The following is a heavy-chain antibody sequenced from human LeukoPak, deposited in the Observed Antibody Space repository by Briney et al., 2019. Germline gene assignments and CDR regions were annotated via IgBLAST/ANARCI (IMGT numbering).Heavy chain of an antibody. D-gene: IGHD3-22*01. CDR3: ARDSTPYDSSGYSDYYYYGMDV. Sequence: GGSLRLSCAASGFTFSSYWMSWVRQAPGKGLEWVANIKQDGSEKYYVDSVKGRFTISRDNAKNSLYLQMNSLRAEDTAVYYCARDSTPYDSSGYSDYYYYGMDVWGQGTTVTVSS. CDR2: IKQDGSEK. J-gene: IGHJ6*02. V-gene: IGHV3-7*01. CDR1: GFTFSSYW.